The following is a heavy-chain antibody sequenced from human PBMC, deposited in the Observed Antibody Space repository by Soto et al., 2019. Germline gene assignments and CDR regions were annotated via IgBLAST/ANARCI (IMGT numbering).Heavy chain of an antibody. CDR2: ISWDGGST. J-gene: IGHJ5*02. D-gene: IGHD3-10*01. CDR1: GFTFDDYT. V-gene: IGHV3-43*01. Sequence: GGSLRLSCAASGFTFDDYTMHWVRQAPGKGQEWVSLISWDGGSTYYADSVKGRFTISRDNSKNSLYIQMNSQRNEDTALYFFAIVYLPYGSGSPNWFDPWGQGTLVTVSS. CDR3: AIVYLPYGSGSPNWFDP.